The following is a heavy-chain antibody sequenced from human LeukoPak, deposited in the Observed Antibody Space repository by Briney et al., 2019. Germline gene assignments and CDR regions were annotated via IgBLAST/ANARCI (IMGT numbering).Heavy chain of an antibody. Sequence: GESLKISCKGSGYSFTSYWIGWVRQMPGKGLEWMGIIYPGDSDTRYSPSFQGQVTISADKSISTAYLQWSSLKASDTPIYYCASSMAVVGWGWLGAFDLWGEGMMVAV. CDR2: IYPGDSDT. D-gene: IGHD6-19*01. CDR3: ASSMAVVGWGWLGAFDL. CDR1: GYSFTSYW. J-gene: IGHJ3*01. V-gene: IGHV5-51*01.